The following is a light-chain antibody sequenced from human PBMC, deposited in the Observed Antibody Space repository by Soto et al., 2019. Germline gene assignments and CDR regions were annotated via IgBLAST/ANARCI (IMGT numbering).Light chain of an antibody. CDR3: QQSYVTPWT. V-gene: IGKV1-39*01. Sequence: DIQMTQSPSSLSASIGDRVTISGRASQDISSSLNWYQHKSGKAPKLLIYAASGLHSEVPSRFSGSGSGTDFTLTISSLQPEDFATYYCQQSYVTPWTFGQGTKVDIK. J-gene: IGKJ1*01. CDR1: QDISSS. CDR2: AAS.